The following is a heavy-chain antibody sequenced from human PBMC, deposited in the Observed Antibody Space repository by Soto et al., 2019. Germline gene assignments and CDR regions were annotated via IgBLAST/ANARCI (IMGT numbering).Heavy chain of an antibody. D-gene: IGHD3-10*01. Sequence: PGGSLRLSCAASGFTFSNAWMSWVRQAPGKGLKWVGRIKSKTDGGTTDYAAPVKGKFTISRDDSKNTLYLQMNSLKTEDTAVYYCTTDRTLLLWFGELPPRAPHDYWGQGTLVTVSS. CDR2: IKSKTDGGTT. CDR1: GFTFSNAW. CDR3: TTDRTLLLWFGELPPRAPHDY. J-gene: IGHJ4*02. V-gene: IGHV3-15*01.